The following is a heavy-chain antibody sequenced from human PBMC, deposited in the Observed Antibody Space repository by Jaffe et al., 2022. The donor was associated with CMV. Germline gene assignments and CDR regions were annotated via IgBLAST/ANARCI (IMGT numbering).Heavy chain of an antibody. D-gene: IGHD3-9*01. Sequence: EVQLVESGGGLVQPGGSLRLSCAASGFTFSSYAMSWVRQAPGKGLEWVSAISGSGGSTYYADSVKGRFTISRDNSKNTLYLQMNSLRAEDTAVYYCAKAYLRRYDILTGYYFDYWGQGTLVTVSS. CDR2: ISGSGGST. V-gene: IGHV3-23*04. J-gene: IGHJ4*02. CDR1: GFTFSSYA. CDR3: AKAYLRRYDILTGYYFDY.